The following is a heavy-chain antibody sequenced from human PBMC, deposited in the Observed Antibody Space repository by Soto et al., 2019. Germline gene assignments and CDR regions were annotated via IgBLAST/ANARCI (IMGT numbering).Heavy chain of an antibody. V-gene: IGHV1-3*05. CDR2: VNAGNGNT. CDR3: ARGPLGYGMDV. J-gene: IGHJ6*02. D-gene: IGHD3-16*01. CDR1: GYTFTSYA. Sequence: QVQLVQSGAEEKKPGASVKVTCKASGYTFTSYAMHWVRQAPGQRLEWMGWVNAGNGNTKYSQKFQGRVTITRDTSASTAYMELSSLRSEDTAVYYCARGPLGYGMDVWGQGTTVTVSS.